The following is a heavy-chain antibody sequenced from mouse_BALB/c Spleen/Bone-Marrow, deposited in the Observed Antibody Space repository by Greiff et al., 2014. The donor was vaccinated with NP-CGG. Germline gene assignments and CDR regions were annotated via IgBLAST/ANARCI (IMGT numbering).Heavy chain of an antibody. D-gene: IGHD3-2*01. CDR1: GYTFTSYY. CDR3: AGRQLGLFYALDY. V-gene: IGHV1S56*01. Sequence: QVQLQQSGPELVKPGASVKMSCKASGYTFTSYYIHWVKQRPGQGLEWIGWIYPGDGSTKYNEKFKGKTTLTADKSSSTAYMLLSSPTSEDSAIYFCAGRQLGLFYALDYWGQGTSVTVSS. CDR2: IYPGDGST. J-gene: IGHJ4*01.